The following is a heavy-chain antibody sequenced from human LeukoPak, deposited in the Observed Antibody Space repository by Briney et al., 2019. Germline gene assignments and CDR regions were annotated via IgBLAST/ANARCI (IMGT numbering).Heavy chain of an antibody. D-gene: IGHD1-26*01. CDR1: GFTFSSYS. CDR2: ISSGSTYI. CDR3: ARDRIYSGIYHDTFDI. Sequence: GGSLRLSCAASGFTFSSYSMSWVRQAPGKGLEWVSSISSGSTYIYYADSMKGRFTISRDNAKNSLYLQMNTLRAEDTAVYYCARDRIYSGIYHDTFDIWGHGTMVTVSS. V-gene: IGHV3-21*01. J-gene: IGHJ3*02.